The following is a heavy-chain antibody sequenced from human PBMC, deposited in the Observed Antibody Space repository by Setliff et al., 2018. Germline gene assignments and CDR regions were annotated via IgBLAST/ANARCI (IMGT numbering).Heavy chain of an antibody. V-gene: IGHV4-39*07. CDR1: GGSISSSSYY. CDR3: ASRATYYNFWSGYYLY. D-gene: IGHD3-3*01. Sequence: SETLSLTCTVSGGSISSSSYYWGWIRQPPGKGLEWIGSIYYSGSTYYNPSLKSRVTISGDTSKNQFSLKLISVTAADTAVYYCASRATYYNFWSGYYLYWGQGTLVTVSS. J-gene: IGHJ4*02. CDR2: IYYSGST.